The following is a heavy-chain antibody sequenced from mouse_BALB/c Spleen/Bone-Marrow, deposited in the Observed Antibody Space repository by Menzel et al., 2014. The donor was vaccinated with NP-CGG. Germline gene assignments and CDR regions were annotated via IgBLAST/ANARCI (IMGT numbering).Heavy chain of an antibody. D-gene: IGHD2-3*01. CDR3: ARDMGGLLFDY. CDR2: IRNKANGYTT. CDR1: GFTFTDYY. J-gene: IGHJ2*01. V-gene: IGHV7-3*02. Sequence: EVQGVESGGGLVQPGGSLRLSCATSGFTFTDYYMNWVRQPPGKALEWLGFIRNKANGYTTEYSASVKGRFTISRDISQSILYLQMKTLRAEDSATYYCARDMGGLLFDYWGQGTALSVSS.